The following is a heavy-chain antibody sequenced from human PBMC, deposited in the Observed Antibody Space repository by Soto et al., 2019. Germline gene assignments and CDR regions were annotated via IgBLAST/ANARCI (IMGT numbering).Heavy chain of an antibody. CDR3: AKAQYSSTPHWFDP. D-gene: IGHD6-13*01. CDR2: ISGSGGST. J-gene: IGHJ5*02. Sequence: PGGSLRLSCAASGFALRSYGMSWVRQAPGKGLEWVSGISGSGGSTYYADSVKGRFTISRDNSKNTLYLQMNSLRGEDTAVYYCAKAQYSSTPHWFDPWGQGTLVTVSS. CDR1: GFALRSYG. V-gene: IGHV3-23*01.